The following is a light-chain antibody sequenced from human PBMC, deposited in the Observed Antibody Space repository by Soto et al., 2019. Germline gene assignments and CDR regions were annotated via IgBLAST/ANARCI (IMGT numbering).Light chain of an antibody. V-gene: IGKV3-15*01. CDR2: DAS. CDR3: QQYNDWRLVT. CDR1: QSVSSN. J-gene: IGKJ4*01. Sequence: EIVMTQSPATLSVSPGERAALSCRASQSVSSNLAWYQQKPGQAPRLLIYDASTRAAGIPARFSGSGSGTEFTLTVSSLQSEDFAVYYCQQYNDWRLVTFGGGTNVEIK.